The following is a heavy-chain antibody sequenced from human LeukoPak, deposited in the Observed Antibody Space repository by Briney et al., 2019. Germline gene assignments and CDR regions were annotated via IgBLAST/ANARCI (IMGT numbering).Heavy chain of an antibody. CDR3: ARDTLYSSGWYSDY. J-gene: IGHJ4*02. V-gene: IGHV3-48*01. CDR2: ISSSSSTI. CDR1: GFTFSSYS. D-gene: IGHD6-19*01. Sequence: GGSLRLSCAASGFTFSSYSMNWVRQAPGKGLEWVSYISSSSSTIYYADSVKVRFTISRDNAKNSLYLQMNSLRAEDTAVYYCARDTLYSSGWYSDYWGQGTLVTVSS.